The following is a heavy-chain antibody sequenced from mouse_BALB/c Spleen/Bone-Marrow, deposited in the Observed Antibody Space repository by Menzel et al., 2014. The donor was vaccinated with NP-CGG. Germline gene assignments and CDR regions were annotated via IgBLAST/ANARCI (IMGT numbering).Heavy chain of an antibody. CDR1: GFTFSSYT. J-gene: IGHJ4*01. Sequence: EVHLVESGGGLVKPGGSLKLSCAASGFTFSSYTMSWVRQTPEKRLEWVATISSGGSYTYYPDSVKGRFTISRDYAKNTLYLQMSSLKSEDTAMYYCTRDLYDGYYYYAMDYWGQGTSVTVSS. V-gene: IGHV5-6-4*01. CDR2: ISSGGSYT. CDR3: TRDLYDGYYYYAMDY. D-gene: IGHD2-3*01.